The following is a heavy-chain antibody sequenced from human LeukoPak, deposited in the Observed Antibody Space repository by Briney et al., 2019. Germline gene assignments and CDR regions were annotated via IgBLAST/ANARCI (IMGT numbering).Heavy chain of an antibody. J-gene: IGHJ4*02. D-gene: IGHD2-2*01. CDR1: GFTFSGYG. CDR2: ITSSSSYI. Sequence: GGSLRLSCAASGFTFSGYGMNWVRQAPGKGLEWVSSITSSSSYIYYADSVKGRFTISRDNAKNSLYLQMNSLRAEDTAVYYCARGETSWTLPNDYWGQGTLVTVS. V-gene: IGHV3-21*01. CDR3: ARGETSWTLPNDY.